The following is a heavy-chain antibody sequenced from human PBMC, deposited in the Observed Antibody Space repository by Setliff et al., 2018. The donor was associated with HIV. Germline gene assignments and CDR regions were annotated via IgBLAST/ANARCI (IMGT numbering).Heavy chain of an antibody. Sequence: GESLTISCKGSGYSFPTYWIAWVRQMPGKGLEWMGVIYPDEPDSRYSPSFRGQVTISADKSINTAYLQWSSLKASDTAMYYCARVDMGYYYDSSGYSHFDHWGQGTLVTVSS. CDR2: IYPDEPDS. CDR1: GYSFPTYW. V-gene: IGHV5-51*01. CDR3: ARVDMGYYYDSSGYSHFDH. J-gene: IGHJ4*02. D-gene: IGHD3-22*01.